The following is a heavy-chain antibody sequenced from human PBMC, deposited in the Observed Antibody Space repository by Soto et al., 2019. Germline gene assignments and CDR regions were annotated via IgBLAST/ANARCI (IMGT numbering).Heavy chain of an antibody. J-gene: IGHJ5*02. CDR3: AREGLREATVSGFWFDP. D-gene: IGHD4-4*01. Sequence: QVQLQESGPGLVEPSQTLSLTCTVSGGSISSGDYYWSWIRQPPGKGLEWIGYIYYSGSTYYNTSLKSRVTTSVDTSKNQFSLKLSSVTAADTAVYYCAREGLREATVSGFWFDPWGQGTLVTVSS. V-gene: IGHV4-30-4*01. CDR2: IYYSGST. CDR1: GGSISSGDYY.